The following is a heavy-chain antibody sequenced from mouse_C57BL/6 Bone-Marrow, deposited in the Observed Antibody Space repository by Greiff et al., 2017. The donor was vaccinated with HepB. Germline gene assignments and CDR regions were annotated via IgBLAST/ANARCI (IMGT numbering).Heavy chain of an antibody. J-gene: IGHJ3*01. V-gene: IGHV7-3*01. CDR1: GFTFTDYY. CDR3: ARYIGNEGFAY. Sequence: EVQGVVSGGGLVQPGGSLSLSCAASGFTFTDYYMSWVRQPPGKALEWLGFIRNKANGYTTEYSASVKGRFTISRDNSQSILYLQMNALRAEDSATYYCARYIGNEGFAYWGQGTLVTVSA. D-gene: IGHD3-3*01. CDR2: IRNKANGYTT.